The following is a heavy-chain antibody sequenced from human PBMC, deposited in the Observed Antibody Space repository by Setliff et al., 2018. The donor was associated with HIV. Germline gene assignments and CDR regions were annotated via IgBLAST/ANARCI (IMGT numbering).Heavy chain of an antibody. CDR3: ARASSQWLAHPGSLQL. V-gene: IGHV4-34*01. CDR1: AVSIGGYS. CDR2: INHNGVT. Sequence: ETLSLTCTVSAVSIGGYSWSWIRQSPGKGLEWIGEINHNGVTKYNPSLNSRVTISLDTSKNRFSLKVDSVTAADTAVYYCARASSQWLAHPGSLQLWGQGTLVTVSS. J-gene: IGHJ1*01. D-gene: IGHD6-19*01.